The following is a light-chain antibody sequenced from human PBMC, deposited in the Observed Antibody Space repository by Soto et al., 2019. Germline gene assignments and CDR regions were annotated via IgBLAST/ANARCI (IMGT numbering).Light chain of an antibody. CDR2: EVS. Sequence: QSVLTQPPSASGSPGQSVTISCTGTSSDVGGFNYVSWYQHHPGKAPKLMIYEVSKRPSGVPDRFSGSKSGNTASLTVSGVQAEDEADYYCSSYAGSNKGVFGGGTKVTVL. V-gene: IGLV2-8*01. CDR3: SSYAGSNKGV. CDR1: SSDVGGFNY. J-gene: IGLJ2*01.